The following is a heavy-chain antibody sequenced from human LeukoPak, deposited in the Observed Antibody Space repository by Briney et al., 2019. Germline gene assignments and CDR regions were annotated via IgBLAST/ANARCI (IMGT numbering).Heavy chain of an antibody. CDR3: ASTPIVEGSIDY. CDR1: GGSISSGDYY. D-gene: IGHD2-21*01. J-gene: IGHJ4*02. Sequence: SQTLSLTCTVSGGSISSGDYYWSWIRQPPGRGLEWIGYIYYSGSTYYNPSFKSRVTISVDTSKNQFSLKLSSVTAADTAVYYCASTPIVEGSIDYWGQGTLVTVSS. CDR2: IYYSGST. V-gene: IGHV4-30-4*01.